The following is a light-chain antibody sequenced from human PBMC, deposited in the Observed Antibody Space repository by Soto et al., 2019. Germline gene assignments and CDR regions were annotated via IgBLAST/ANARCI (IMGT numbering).Light chain of an antibody. CDR2: DVS. CDR3: SSYTGSNNYV. J-gene: IGLJ1*01. Sequence: QSALTQPASVSGSPGQSITISCIGTSSDVGGYNYVSWYQHHPGKAPKLMIYDVSYRPSGVSNRFSGSKSGNTASLTISGLQAEDEADYYCSSYTGSNNYVFGPGTKSPS. CDR1: SSDVGGYNY. V-gene: IGLV2-14*01.